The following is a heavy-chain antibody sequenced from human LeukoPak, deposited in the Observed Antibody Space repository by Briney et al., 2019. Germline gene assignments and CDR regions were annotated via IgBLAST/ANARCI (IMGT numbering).Heavy chain of an antibody. CDR1: GGSFSGYY. D-gene: IGHD3-10*01. V-gene: IGHV4-34*01. J-gene: IGHJ4*02. CDR2: INHSGST. Sequence: SETLSLTCAVYGGSFSGYYWSWIRQPPGKGLEWIGEINHSGSTNYNPSLKSRVTISVDTSKSQFSLKLSSVTAADTAVYYCARASLLWFGELSDWGQGTLVTVSS. CDR3: ARASLLWFGELSD.